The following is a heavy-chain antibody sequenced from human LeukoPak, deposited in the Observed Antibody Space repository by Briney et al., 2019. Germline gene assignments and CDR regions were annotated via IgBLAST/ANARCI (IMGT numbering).Heavy chain of an antibody. CDR3: ARGHSSGWYYFDY. CDR1: GGTIRSYY. Sequence: PSETLSLTCTVSGGTIRSYYWNWIRQPPGKGLEWIGYIYYSGSTNYNPSVESRVTISVDTSKNQFSLKLSSVTAADTAVYYCARGHSSGWYYFDYWGQGTLVTGSS. D-gene: IGHD6-19*01. CDR2: IYYSGST. V-gene: IGHV4-59*01. J-gene: IGHJ4*02.